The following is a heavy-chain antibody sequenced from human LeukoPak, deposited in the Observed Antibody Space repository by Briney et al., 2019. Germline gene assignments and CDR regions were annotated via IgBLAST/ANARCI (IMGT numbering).Heavy chain of an antibody. CDR3: TSFDQGLN. CDR1: GFTFSSYA. CDR2: ISYDGSNK. Sequence: GGSLRLSCAASGFTFSSYAMHWVRQAPGKGLEWVAVISYDGSNKYYADSVKGRFTISRDNSKNTMYLQMNSLKTEDTAVYYCTSFDQGLNWGQGTLVTVSS. V-gene: IGHV3-30-3*01. D-gene: IGHD3-9*01. J-gene: IGHJ4*02.